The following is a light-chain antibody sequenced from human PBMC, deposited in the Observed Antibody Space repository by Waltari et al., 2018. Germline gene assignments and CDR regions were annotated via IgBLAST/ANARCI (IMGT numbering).Light chain of an antibody. CDR3: QQYNNYWT. J-gene: IGKJ1*01. CDR1: QSIGNW. Sequence: DIQMTQSPSTLSASVGDRVIITCRASQSIGNWLAWYQQKPGKAPKLLIYTASNLETGVPSRFSGSGSGTEFTLTISSLQPDDFATYYCQQYNNYWTFGQGTKVEIK. CDR2: TAS. V-gene: IGKV1-5*03.